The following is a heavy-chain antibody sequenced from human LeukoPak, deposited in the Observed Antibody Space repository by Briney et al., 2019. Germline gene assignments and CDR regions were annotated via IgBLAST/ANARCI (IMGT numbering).Heavy chain of an antibody. D-gene: IGHD1-26*01. J-gene: IGHJ4*02. CDR1: GFTFSSYN. Sequence: GESLRLSCAASGFTFSSYNMNWVRQAPGKGLEWVSSISYTGTYIYYADSVKGRFTISRDNAQNSLYLQMNSLRAEDTAIYYCVRDRGTYRPIDYWGQGTLVTVSS. CDR3: VRDRGTYRPIDY. CDR2: ISYTGTYI. V-gene: IGHV3-21*04.